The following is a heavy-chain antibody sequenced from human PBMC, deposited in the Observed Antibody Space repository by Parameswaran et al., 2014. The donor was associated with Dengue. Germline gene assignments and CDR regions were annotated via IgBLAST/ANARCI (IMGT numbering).Heavy chain of an antibody. CDR2: INHSGST. Sequence: SETLSLTCAVYGGSFSGYYWSWIRQPPGKGLEWIGEINHSGSTNYNPSLKSRVTISVDTSKNQFSLKLSSVTAADTAVYYCASELIAAADKTDAEYFQHWGQGTLVTVSS. D-gene: IGHD6-13*01. CDR3: ASELIAAADKTDAEYFQH. J-gene: IGHJ1*01. V-gene: IGHV4-34*01. CDR1: GGSFSGYY.